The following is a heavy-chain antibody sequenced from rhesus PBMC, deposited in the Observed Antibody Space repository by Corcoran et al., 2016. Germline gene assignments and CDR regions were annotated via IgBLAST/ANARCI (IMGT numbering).Heavy chain of an antibody. J-gene: IGHJ4*01. CDR3: ARDLTVATISSDY. CDR2: MYGNGRGT. D-gene: IGHD4-29*01. CDR1: GASIRVDYY. Sequence: QVLLQESGPGLVKPSETLSLTCSASGASIRVDYYYSWIRPPPVPGLEWIGYMYGNGRGTNYNPSLKNRVTISIATSKNQFSLKLSSVTAADTAVYYCARDLTVATISSDYWGQGVLVTVSS. V-gene: IGHV4-106*01.